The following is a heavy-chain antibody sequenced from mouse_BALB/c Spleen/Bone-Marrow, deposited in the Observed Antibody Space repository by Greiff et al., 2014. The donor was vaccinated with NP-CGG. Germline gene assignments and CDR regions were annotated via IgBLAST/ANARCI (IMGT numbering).Heavy chain of an antibody. CDR2: IDPATGGT. D-gene: IGHD1-1*01. J-gene: IGHJ2*01. CDR1: GYTFTDYE. Sequence: QVQLQQPGAELVRPGASVTLSCKASGYTFTDYEMHWVKQTPVHGLEWIGAIDPATGGTAYNQKFKGKATLTADKSSSTAYMEHXXLTTEDSAVYYCTREGNFINTVVSDFDYWGQGTTLTVSS. V-gene: IGHV1-15*01. CDR3: TREGNFINTVVSDFDY.